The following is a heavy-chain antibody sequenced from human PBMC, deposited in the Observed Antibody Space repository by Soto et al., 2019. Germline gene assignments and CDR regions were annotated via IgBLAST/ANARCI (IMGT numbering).Heavy chain of an antibody. J-gene: IGHJ4*02. CDR2: IYFSGFT. V-gene: IGHV4-59*01. CDR3: ATAPTGRYWGFFDS. Sequence: QVQLQESGPGLVKPSETLSLTCTVSGGSISNYYWNWFRQPPGEGLEWIGYIYFSGFTNYNPSLKSRVVISLDMSRFQFSLKLASVTAADTAVYYCATAPTGRYWGFFDSWGRGTLVTVSS. D-gene: IGHD2-8*02. CDR1: GGSISNYY.